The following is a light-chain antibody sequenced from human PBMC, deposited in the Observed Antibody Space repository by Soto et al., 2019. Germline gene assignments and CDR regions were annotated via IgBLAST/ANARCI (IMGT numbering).Light chain of an antibody. V-gene: IGKV3-20*01. CDR2: GAS. CDR1: QSVTNSF. Sequence: SAQSPGSVSLPPAERATLSCRASQSVTNSFLAWYQQKPGQAPRLLIYGASRRATGIPDRFTGSGSGTDFTLTISRLEPEDFAVYYCQQYGTSPRTFGQGTKVDIK. J-gene: IGKJ1*01. CDR3: QQYGTSPRT.